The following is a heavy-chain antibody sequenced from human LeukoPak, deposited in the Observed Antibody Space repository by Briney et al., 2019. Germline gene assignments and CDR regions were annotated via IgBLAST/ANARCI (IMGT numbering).Heavy chain of an antibody. CDR3: ARDTRLSRVTFDI. J-gene: IGHJ3*02. CDR2: IIPILGIG. Sequence: ASVKVSCKASGGTFSNYDISWVRQAPGQGLEWMGRIIPILGIGNYAQKFQGRVTIIADASTSIVYMELSSLRSEDTAVYYCARDTRLSRVTFDIWGQGTMVTVSS. V-gene: IGHV1-69*04. D-gene: IGHD4-17*01. CDR1: GGTFSNYD.